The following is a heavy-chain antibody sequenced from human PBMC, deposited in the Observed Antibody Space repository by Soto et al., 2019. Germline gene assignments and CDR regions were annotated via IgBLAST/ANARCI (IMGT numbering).Heavy chain of an antibody. J-gene: IGHJ5*02. V-gene: IGHV4-30-2*01. CDR3: ARVPGP. CDR2: IYHSGST. CDR1: GRSICSGGYS. Sequence: SETLSLSCAVCGRSICSGGYSWSWIRQPPGKGLEWIGYIYHSGSTYYNPSLKSRVTISVDRSKNQFSLKLSSVTAADTAVYYCARVPGPWGQGTLVTVSS.